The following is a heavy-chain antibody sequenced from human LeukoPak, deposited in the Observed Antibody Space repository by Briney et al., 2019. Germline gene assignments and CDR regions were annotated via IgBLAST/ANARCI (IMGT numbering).Heavy chain of an antibody. CDR1: GGSISSYY. Sequence: SETLSLTCTVSGGSISSYYWTWIRQPPGKGLEWIGSIYYSGSTYYNPSLKSRVTISVDTSKNQFSLKLSSVTAADTAVYYCASYCSSTSCYTYAFDIWGQGTMVTVSS. D-gene: IGHD2-2*02. V-gene: IGHV4-59*12. CDR3: ASYCSSTSCYTYAFDI. J-gene: IGHJ3*02. CDR2: IYYSGST.